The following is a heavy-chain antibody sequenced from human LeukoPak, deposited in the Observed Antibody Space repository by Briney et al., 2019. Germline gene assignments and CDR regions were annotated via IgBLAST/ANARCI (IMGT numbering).Heavy chain of an antibody. D-gene: IGHD3-3*01. J-gene: IGHJ5*02. CDR2: ISAYNGNT. CDR1: GYTFTSYG. V-gene: IGHV1-18*01. Sequence: ASVKVSCKASGYTFTSYGISWVRQAPGQGLEWMGWISAYNGNTNYAQKLQGRVTMTTDTSTSTAYMELRSLRSDDTAVYYCARVRHYDFWSGYYDNWFDPWGQGTLVTVPS. CDR3: ARVRHYDFWSGYYDNWFDP.